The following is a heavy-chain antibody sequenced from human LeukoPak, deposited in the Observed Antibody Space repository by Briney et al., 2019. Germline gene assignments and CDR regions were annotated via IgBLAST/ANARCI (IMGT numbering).Heavy chain of an antibody. CDR3: ARDPIAVAAFDY. CDR1: GGSISSGSYY. D-gene: IGHD6-19*01. CDR2: IYYSGST. J-gene: IGHJ4*02. Sequence: PSETLSLTCTVSGGSISSGSYYWSWIRQPAGKGLEWIGYIYYSGSTYYNPFLKSRVTISVDTSKNQFSLKLSSVTAADTAVYYCARDPIAVAAFDYWGQGTLVTVSS. V-gene: IGHV4-30-4*08.